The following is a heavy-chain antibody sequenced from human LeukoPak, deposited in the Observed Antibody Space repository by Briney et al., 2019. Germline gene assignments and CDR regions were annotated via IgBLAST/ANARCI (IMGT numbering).Heavy chain of an antibody. J-gene: IGHJ4*02. V-gene: IGHV3-53*01. CDR3: ARSVSPIRFDF. CDR1: GFSVSSDY. CDR2: IYSDGNT. D-gene: IGHD2-8*01. Sequence: PGGSLRFSCAASGFSVSSDYMSWVRQAPGKGLEGVSVIYSDGNTYYADSVKGRFTISGDNSKNTLYLQMNRLRVEDTAVYYCARSVSPIRFDFWGQGTLVIVSS.